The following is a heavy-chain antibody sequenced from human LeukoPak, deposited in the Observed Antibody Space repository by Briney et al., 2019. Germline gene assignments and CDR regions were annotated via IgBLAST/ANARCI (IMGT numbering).Heavy chain of an antibody. CDR2: IHYSGST. J-gene: IGHJ4*02. Sequence: AETLSLTCTVSGDSISSYYWSWIRQSPGKGLEWIGYIHYSGSTDYNPSLKSRVTISVDTSKNQFSLKLTSVTAADTAVYYCARGAAATRDFWGQGTLVTVSS. V-gene: IGHV4-59*08. D-gene: IGHD6-13*01. CDR1: GDSISSYY. CDR3: ARGAAATRDF.